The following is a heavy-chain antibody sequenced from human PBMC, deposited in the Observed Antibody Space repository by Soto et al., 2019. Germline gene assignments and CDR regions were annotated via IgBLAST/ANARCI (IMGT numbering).Heavy chain of an antibody. Sequence: RRWMRPSSPLSAFTCTSHSMRWYRQAAGAGLEVVSSISSSSSYIYYADSVKGRFTISRDNAKNSLYLQMNSLRAEDTAVYYCARDPEYYDILTGAAMDVWGQGTTVTVSS. V-gene: IGHV3-21*01. CDR2: ISSSSSYI. D-gene: IGHD3-9*01. CDR1: AFTCTSHS. CDR3: ARDPEYYDILTGAAMDV. J-gene: IGHJ6*02.